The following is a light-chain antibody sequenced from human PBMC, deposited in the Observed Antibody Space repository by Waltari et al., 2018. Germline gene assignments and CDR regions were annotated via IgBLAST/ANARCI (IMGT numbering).Light chain of an antibody. Sequence: EIVLTQSPATLSLSAGERATLSCRASQIVGTNLAWYQKRPGQAPRLLIYDAFDRAAGVPARFSGSSSGVEFTLTISSLEPEDSGVCFCQQRYKWPHSFGGGTKVEI. CDR2: DAF. CDR3: QQRYKWPHS. CDR1: QIVGTN. J-gene: IGKJ4*01. V-gene: IGKV3-11*01.